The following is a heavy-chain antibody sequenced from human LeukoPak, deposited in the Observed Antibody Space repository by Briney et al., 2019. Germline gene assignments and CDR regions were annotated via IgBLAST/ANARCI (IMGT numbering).Heavy chain of an antibody. J-gene: IGHJ4*02. Sequence: SETLSLTCTVSGGSISSHYWSWIRQPPGKGLEWIGYIYYSGSTNYNPSLKSRVTISVDTSKNQFSLKLSSVTAADTAVYYCARGQKYYDFWSGSHYFDYWGQGTLVTVSS. CDR1: GGSISSHY. CDR2: IYYSGST. V-gene: IGHV4-59*11. CDR3: ARGQKYYDFWSGSHYFDY. D-gene: IGHD3-3*01.